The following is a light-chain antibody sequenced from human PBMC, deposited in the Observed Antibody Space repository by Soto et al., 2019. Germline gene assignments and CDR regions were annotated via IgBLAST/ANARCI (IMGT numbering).Light chain of an antibody. V-gene: IGKV1D-13*01. CDR3: QQFQNYPLT. CDR2: DVS. CDR1: QAITSA. Sequence: AIQMTQSPSSLSASTGDSVTISCRASQAITSALPWYQQKPGEPPKLLIYDVSTLEGGVPSGFSGSGPGTDFTLSINSLQPEDLATFYCQQFQNYPLTFGGGTNV. J-gene: IGKJ4*02.